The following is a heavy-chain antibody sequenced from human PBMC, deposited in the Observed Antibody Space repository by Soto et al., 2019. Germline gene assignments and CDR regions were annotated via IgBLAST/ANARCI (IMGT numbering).Heavy chain of an antibody. CDR2: INPSGGST. V-gene: IGHV1-46*01. CDR1: GYTFTSYY. Sequence: ASVKVSCKASGYTFTSYYMHWVRQAPGQGLEWMGIINPSGGSTSYAQKLQGRVTMTRDTSTSTVYMELSSLRSEDTAVYYCAREGYCSGGSCSPNLDYWGQGTLVTVSS. CDR3: AREGYCSGGSCSPNLDY. D-gene: IGHD2-15*01. J-gene: IGHJ4*02.